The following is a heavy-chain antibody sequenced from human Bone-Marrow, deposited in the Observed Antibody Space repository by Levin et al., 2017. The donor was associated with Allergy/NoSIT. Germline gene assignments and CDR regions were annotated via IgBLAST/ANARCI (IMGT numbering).Heavy chain of an antibody. D-gene: IGHD2-15*01. CDR1: GGSFSGYY. J-gene: IGHJ4*02. V-gene: IGHV4-34*01. Sequence: PGGSLRLSCAVYGGSFSGYYWSWIRQHPGKGLEWIGEINHSGRTDYNPSLKSRVTISVDTSKNQFSLNLNSVTAADTAVYYCARGGGCSGGSCYPIDYWGQGTLVTISS. CDR3: ARGGGCSGGSCYPIDY. CDR2: INHSGRT.